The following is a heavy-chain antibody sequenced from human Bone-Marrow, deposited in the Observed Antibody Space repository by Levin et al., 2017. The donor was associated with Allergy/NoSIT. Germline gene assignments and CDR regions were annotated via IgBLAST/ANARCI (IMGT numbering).Heavy chain of an antibody. CDR1: GFTFSDYY. Sequence: GGSLRLSCAASGFTFSDYYMSWIRQAPGQGLEWISYIGTSPTTIYYADSVRGRFTVSRDNAKKSLYLQMNNLTAEDTATYYCARAQDRYIPGGLDVWGQGTTVPVSS. CDR3: ARAQDRYIPGGLDV. V-gene: IGHV3-11*01. D-gene: IGHD2-15*01. J-gene: IGHJ6*02. CDR2: IGTSPTTI.